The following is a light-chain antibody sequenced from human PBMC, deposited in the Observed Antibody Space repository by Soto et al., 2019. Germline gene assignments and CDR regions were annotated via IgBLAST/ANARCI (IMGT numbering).Light chain of an antibody. CDR1: QSVSSN. CDR3: QQYNVWPLT. Sequence: EIVMTQSPATLSVSPGERATLSCRASQSVSSNLAWYQQKPGQTPKLLIYVASTRATGIPARFSGSGSGTEFTLNISSLQSEDFAVYYCQQYNVWPLTFGGGTKVEVK. J-gene: IGKJ4*01. CDR2: VAS. V-gene: IGKV3-15*01.